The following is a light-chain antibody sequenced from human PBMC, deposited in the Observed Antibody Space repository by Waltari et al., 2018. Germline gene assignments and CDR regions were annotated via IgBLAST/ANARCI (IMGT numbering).Light chain of an antibody. CDR1: LSVLYSSNNKNN. CDR3: QQYYSTPPT. CDR2: WAS. V-gene: IGKV4-1*01. Sequence: DIVMTESPDSLAVSPGWRAPLTCKARLSVLYSSNNKNNLAWYQQKPGQPPKLLIYWASTRESGVPDRFSGSGSGTDFTLTISSLQAEDVAVYYCQQYYSTPPTFGQGTKVEIK. J-gene: IGKJ1*01.